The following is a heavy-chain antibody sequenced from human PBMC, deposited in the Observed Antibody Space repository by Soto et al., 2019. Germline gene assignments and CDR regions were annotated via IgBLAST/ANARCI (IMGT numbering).Heavy chain of an antibody. CDR2: ISSNGGTT. J-gene: IGHJ4*02. Sequence: EVQLAESGGGMVQPGGSLRLSCVASGFTFSSYDMHWVRQAPGKGLEYVSSISSNGGTTYYGNSVKGRFTISRDNSKNTLYLQMSSLRAEYMAVYYCVRPVSGNYDYWGQGTLVTVSS. CDR3: VRPVSGNYDY. D-gene: IGHD1-7*01. V-gene: IGHV3-64*01. CDR1: GFTFSSYD.